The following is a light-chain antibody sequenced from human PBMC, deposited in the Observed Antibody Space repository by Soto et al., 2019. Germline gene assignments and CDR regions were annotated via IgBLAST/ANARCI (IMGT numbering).Light chain of an antibody. V-gene: IGLV1-51*01. Sequence: QSVLTQPLSVSAAPGQKVTISCSGSSSNIGNNYVSWNQQLPGTAPKLLIYDNEKRPSGIPDRFSASKSGTSATLGITGLQTGDEADYYCGAWDSSLSSYVFGTGTKLTVL. J-gene: IGLJ1*01. CDR2: DNE. CDR3: GAWDSSLSSYV. CDR1: SSNIGNNY.